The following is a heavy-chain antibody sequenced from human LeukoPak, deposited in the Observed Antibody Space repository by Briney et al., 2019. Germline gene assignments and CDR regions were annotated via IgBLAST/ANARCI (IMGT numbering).Heavy chain of an antibody. CDR3: ARVSSGSDYFYYMDV. CDR2: IKHRGSI. V-gene: IGHV4-34*01. J-gene: IGHJ6*03. CDR1: GGSFGDYY. D-gene: IGHD6-19*01. Sequence: SETLSLTCDIYGGSFGDYYWSWIRQSPGKGLEWIGEIKHRGSITYNPSLKSRVTLSTDTSKSQFSLEMTSVTAADTAVYFCARVSSGSDYFYYMDVWGNGTTVTVSS.